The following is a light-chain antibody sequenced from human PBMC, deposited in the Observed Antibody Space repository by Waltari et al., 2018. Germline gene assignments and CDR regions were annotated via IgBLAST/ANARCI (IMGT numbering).Light chain of an antibody. CDR2: EDN. J-gene: IGLJ3*02. V-gene: IGLV3-10*01. CDR1: ALPKKF. Sequence: SYELTQPPSVSMSPGQTARITCSRAALPKKFASWYQQKSGQAPVLVMYEDNKRPSGIPQKFSGSSSGTVATLTISGAQLEDEADYYCYSTDNSGHGVFGGGTKVTVL. CDR3: YSTDNSGHGV.